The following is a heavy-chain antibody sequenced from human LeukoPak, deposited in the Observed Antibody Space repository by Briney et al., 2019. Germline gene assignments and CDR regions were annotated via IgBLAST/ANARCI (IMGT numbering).Heavy chain of an antibody. CDR1: GYTFTSYG. V-gene: IGHV1-18*01. CDR2: ISAYNGNT. D-gene: IGHD3-10*01. Sequence: ASVKVSCKASGYTFTSYGISWVRRAPGQGLEWMGLISAYNGNTNYAQKLQGRVTMTTDTSTSTAYMELRSLRSDDTAVYYCAQITMVRGVIRSIGYWGQGTLVTVSS. CDR3: AQITMVRGVIRSIGY. J-gene: IGHJ4*02.